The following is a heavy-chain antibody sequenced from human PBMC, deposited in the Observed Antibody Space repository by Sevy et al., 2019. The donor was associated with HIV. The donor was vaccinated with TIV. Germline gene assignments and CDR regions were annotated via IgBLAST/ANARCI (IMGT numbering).Heavy chain of an antibody. V-gene: IGHV3-30*02. CDR2: IRNDGSHE. J-gene: IGHJ3*02. CDR3: ARDRKVLLGVYAIPFDAFDI. D-gene: IGHD2-8*02. Sequence: GGSLRLSCTASGFTFSNHAMHWVRQGPGKGPEWVAFIRNDGSHEYYADSVKGRFTISRDNSKNSLYLQMNSLRPEDTGLYYCARDRKVLLGVYAIPFDAFDIWGQGTMVTVSS. CDR1: GFTFSNHA.